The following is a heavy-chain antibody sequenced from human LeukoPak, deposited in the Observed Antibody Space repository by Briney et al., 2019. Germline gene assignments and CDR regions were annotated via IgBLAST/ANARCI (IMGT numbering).Heavy chain of an antibody. V-gene: IGHV4-34*01. J-gene: IGHJ4*02. D-gene: IGHD2-2*02. CDR3: ARAARYCSSTSCYNFFDY. CDR1: GASFTDYY. CDR2: IYYSGST. Sequence: SETLSLTCAVYGASFTDYYWSWIRQPPGKGLEWIGSIYYSGSTYYNPSLKSRVTISVDTSKNQFSLKLNSVTAADTAVYYCARAARYCSSTSCYNFFDYWGQGTLVTVSS.